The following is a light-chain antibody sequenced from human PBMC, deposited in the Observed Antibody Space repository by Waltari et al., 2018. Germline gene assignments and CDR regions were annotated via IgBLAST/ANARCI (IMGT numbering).Light chain of an antibody. CDR2: DKK. CDR3: HSRDASGVGGS. V-gene: IGLV3-19*01. CDR1: SLRSYY. Sequence: SSELTQDPAVSVAMGQTVRITCQGDSLRSYYASWYQQRPGQAPILVMYDKKNRPSGFPDRFSGSTSDNTASLTITGAQAEDEASYYCHSRDASGVGGSFGGGTKLTVL. J-gene: IGLJ2*01.